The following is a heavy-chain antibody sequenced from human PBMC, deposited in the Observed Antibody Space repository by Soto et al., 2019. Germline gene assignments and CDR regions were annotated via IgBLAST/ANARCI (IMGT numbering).Heavy chain of an antibody. V-gene: IGHV3-64D*06. CDR2: ISDDGGTT. J-gene: IGHJ4*02. D-gene: IGHD3-22*01. CDR1: GFSFGTYA. CDR3: VKPPGYYIENSTYYSV. Sequence: GGSLRLSCSASGFSFGTYAIHWVRQAPGKGLEYVSAISDDGGTTYYADSVKGRFTISRDNSKKSLYLQMSSLRAEDTAVYYFVKPPGYYIENSTYYSVWGQGSLVTVSS.